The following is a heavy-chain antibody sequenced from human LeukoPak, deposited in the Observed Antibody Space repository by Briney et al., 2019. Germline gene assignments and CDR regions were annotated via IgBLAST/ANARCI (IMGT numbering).Heavy chain of an antibody. CDR2: INLSGGST. V-gene: IGHV1-46*01. D-gene: IGHD2-8*01. Sequence: GASVKVSCKASGYTFTSYYMHWVRQAPGQGLEWMGIINLSGGSTTYAQRFQGRVTLTRDTSTSTVYMELSSLRSEDTAVYYCARDYVDDIPMIKDYWGQGTLATVSS. J-gene: IGHJ4*02. CDR1: GYTFTSYY. CDR3: ARDYVDDIPMIKDY.